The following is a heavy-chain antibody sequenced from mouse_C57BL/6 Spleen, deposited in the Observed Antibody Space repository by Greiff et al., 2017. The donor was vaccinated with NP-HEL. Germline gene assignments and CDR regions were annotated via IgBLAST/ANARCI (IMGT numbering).Heavy chain of an antibody. CDR1: GYAFSSYW. J-gene: IGHJ4*01. CDR3: ARRGVRGYAMDY. Sequence: LVQSGAELVKPGASVKISCKASGYAFSSYWMNWVKQRPGKGLEWIGQIYPGDGDTNYNGKFKGKATLTADKSSSTAYMQRSSLTSEDSAVYFCARRGVRGYAMDYWGQGTSVTVSS. V-gene: IGHV1-80*01. CDR2: IYPGDGDT. D-gene: IGHD2-14*01.